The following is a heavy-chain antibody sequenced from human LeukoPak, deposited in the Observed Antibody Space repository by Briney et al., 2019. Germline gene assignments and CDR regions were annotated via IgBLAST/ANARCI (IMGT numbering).Heavy chain of an antibody. CDR3: ARRKPRPARYSSSSFDY. J-gene: IGHJ4*02. CDR1: GGSCSGYY. Sequence: SETLSLTCAVYGGSCSGYYWSWIRQPPGKGQEWIGEINHSGSTNYNPSLKSRVTISVDTSKNQFSLKLSSVTAADTAVYYCARRKPRPARYSSSSFDYWGQGTLVTVSS. CDR2: INHSGST. V-gene: IGHV4-34*01. D-gene: IGHD6-13*01.